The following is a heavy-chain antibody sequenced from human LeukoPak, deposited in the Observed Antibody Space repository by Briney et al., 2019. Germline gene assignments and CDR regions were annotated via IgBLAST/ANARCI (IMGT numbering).Heavy chain of an antibody. Sequence: GGSLRLSCAASGFMFNTYAMHWVRQAPGKGLEWVAFIQYDGSIQYFVDSVKGRFTISRDNSKDSLYLEVSSLRPEDTAVYYCARLGYCDSGNCFSARPFDRWGQGTPVTVSS. D-gene: IGHD2-15*01. CDR1: GFMFNTYA. CDR2: IQYDGSIQ. CDR3: ARLGYCDSGNCFSARPFDR. V-gene: IGHV3-30*02. J-gene: IGHJ5*02.